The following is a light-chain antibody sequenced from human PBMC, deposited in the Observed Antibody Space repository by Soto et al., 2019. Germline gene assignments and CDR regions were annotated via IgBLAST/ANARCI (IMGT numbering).Light chain of an antibody. CDR3: SSYAGSNNFV. CDR2: EVS. J-gene: IGLJ1*01. V-gene: IGLV2-8*01. Sequence: QSVLTQPPSASGTPGQRVTISCSGSPSNLGSNAVNWYQQHPGKAPKLMIYEVSKRPSGVPDRFSGSKSGNTASLTVSGLQAEDEADYYCSSYAGSNNFVFGTGTKVTVL. CDR1: PSNLGSNA.